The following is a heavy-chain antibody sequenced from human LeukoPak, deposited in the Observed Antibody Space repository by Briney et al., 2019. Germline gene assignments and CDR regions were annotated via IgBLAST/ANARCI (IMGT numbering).Heavy chain of an antibody. CDR2: ISAYNGNT. V-gene: IGHV1-18*01. CDR3: ARAIPRRIPKYYFDY. CDR1: GYTFTSYG. D-gene: IGHD3-10*01. Sequence: GASVKVSCKASGYTFTSYGISWVRQAPGQGLEWMGWISAYNGNTNYAQKLQGRVTMTTDTSTSTAYMELRSLRSEDTAVYYCARAIPRRIPKYYFDYWGQGTLVTVSS. J-gene: IGHJ4*02.